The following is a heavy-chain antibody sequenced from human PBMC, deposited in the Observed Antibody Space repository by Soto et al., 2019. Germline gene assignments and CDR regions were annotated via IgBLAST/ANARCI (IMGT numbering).Heavy chain of an antibody. V-gene: IGHV4-31*03. CDR1: GGSISSGGYY. CDR3: ARYSSSWSQISASRESIDY. CDR2: IYYSGST. D-gene: IGHD6-13*01. J-gene: IGHJ4*02. Sequence: SETLSLTCTVSGGSISSGGYYWSWIRQHPGKGLEWIGYIYYSGSTYYNPSLKSRVTISVDTSKNQFSLKLSSVTAADTAVYYCARYSSSWSQISASRESIDYWGQGTLVTVSS.